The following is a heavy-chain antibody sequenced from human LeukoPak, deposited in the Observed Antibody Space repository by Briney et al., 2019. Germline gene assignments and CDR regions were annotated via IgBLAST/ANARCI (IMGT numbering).Heavy chain of an antibody. J-gene: IGHJ4*02. CDR1: GNSFTSYW. D-gene: IGHD6-19*01. V-gene: IGHV5-51*07. CDR3: ATLLYRSGSFYY. CDR2: IYPGDSDT. Sequence: GESLKISFKGSGNSFTSYWIGWVHQMPGKGLEWMGIIYPGDSDTRYSPSFQGQVTFSADKSISTAYLQWSSLKASDTAMYYCATLLYRSGSFYYWGQGTLVTVSS.